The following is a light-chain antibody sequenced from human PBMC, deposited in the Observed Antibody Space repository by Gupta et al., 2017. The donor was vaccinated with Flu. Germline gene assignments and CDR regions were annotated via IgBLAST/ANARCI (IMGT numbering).Light chain of an antibody. J-gene: IGKJ5*01. CDR3: QQYSHWPLT. Sequence: VMTQSPVFLSVSPGDTATLSCRASHGVASSVAWYQQIPGQAPRLLIYGPSTRAPGIPARFSGSGSGTEFTLTISSLQSEDFGLYYCQQYSHWPLTFGQGTRLEIK. CDR1: HGVASS. V-gene: IGKV3-15*01. CDR2: GPS.